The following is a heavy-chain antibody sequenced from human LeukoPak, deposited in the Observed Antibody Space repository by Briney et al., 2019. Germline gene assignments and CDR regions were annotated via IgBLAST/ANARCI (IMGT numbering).Heavy chain of an antibody. D-gene: IGHD5-24*01. V-gene: IGHV4-34*01. CDR1: GVSFSGYY. CDR2: INHSGNT. J-gene: IGHJ4*02. CDR3: ARGGRWLHGHFDY. Sequence: SETLSLTCAVYGVSFSGYYWSWIRQPPGKGLEWSGEINHSGNTNYNASLKSRVTISVDPSKTQSSLKLSSVTAAETAVYYCARGGRWLHGHFDYWGQGTLVTVSS.